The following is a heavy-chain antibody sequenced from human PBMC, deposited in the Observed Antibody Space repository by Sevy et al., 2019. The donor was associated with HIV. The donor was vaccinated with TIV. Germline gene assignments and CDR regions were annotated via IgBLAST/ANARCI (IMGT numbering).Heavy chain of an antibody. J-gene: IGHJ4*02. V-gene: IGHV3-23*01. CDR1: GFTFSKYS. CDR3: AREGCTKPHDY. CDR2: LSFGCGEI. D-gene: IGHD2-8*01. Sequence: GGSLRLSCAASGFTFSKYSMSWVRQPPGKGLEWVSTLSFGCGEINYADSVKGRFTISSDNSKSSVYQQMNNLRPEDTAVYYCAREGCTKPHDYWGQGTLVTVSS.